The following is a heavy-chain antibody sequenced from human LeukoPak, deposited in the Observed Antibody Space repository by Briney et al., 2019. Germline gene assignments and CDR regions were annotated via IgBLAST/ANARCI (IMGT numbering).Heavy chain of an antibody. V-gene: IGHV1-24*01. CDR1: GYTLTELS. J-gene: IGHJ2*01. Sequence: GASVKVSCKVSGYTLTELSMHWVRQAPGKGLEWMGGFDPEDGETIYAQKFQGRVTMPRDTSISTAYMELSRLRSDDTAVYYCARLNGDPRYFDLWGRGTLVTVSS. D-gene: IGHD4-17*01. CDR3: ARLNGDPRYFDL. CDR2: FDPEDGET.